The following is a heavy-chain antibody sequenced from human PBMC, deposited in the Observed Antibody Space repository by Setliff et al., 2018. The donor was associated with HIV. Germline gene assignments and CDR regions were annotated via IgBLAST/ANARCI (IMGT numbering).Heavy chain of an antibody. V-gene: IGHV4-39*01. CDR1: GGPIRSSTYY. Sequence: PSETLSLTCTVSGGPIRSSTYYWGWIRQPPGKGLEWIATIYHSGSTYYNPSLKSRVTVSVDTSKNQISLKLSSVTAADTAVYYCARYSGEYNLWFDPWGQGTLVTVSS. CDR2: IYHSGST. D-gene: IGHD1-26*01. CDR3: ARYSGEYNLWFDP. J-gene: IGHJ5*02.